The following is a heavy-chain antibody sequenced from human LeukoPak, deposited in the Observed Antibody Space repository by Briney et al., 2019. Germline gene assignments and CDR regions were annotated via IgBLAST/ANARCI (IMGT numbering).Heavy chain of an antibody. J-gene: IGHJ4*02. CDR1: GYTFTSYG. CDR3: ARVARRHSGDEHVNYYFDY. CDR2: ISAYNGNT. V-gene: IGHV1-18*01. D-gene: IGHD5-12*01. Sequence: ASVKVSCKASGYTFTSYGISWVRQAPGQGLEWMGWISAYNGNTYYAQKLQGRVTMTTDTSTSTAYMELRSLRSDDTAVYYCARVARRHSGDEHVNYYFDYWGQGTLVTVSS.